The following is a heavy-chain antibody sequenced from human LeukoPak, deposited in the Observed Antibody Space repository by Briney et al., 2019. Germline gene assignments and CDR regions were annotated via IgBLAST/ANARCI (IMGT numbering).Heavy chain of an antibody. D-gene: IGHD3-22*01. V-gene: IGHV3-11*04. CDR1: GFTFSDYY. Sequence: PGGSLRLSCAASGFTFSDYYMSWIRQAPGKGLEWISYISSSGDTIFYADSVKGRFTISRDNAKNALYLQMNSLRAEDTAVYYCARETGSSYYSGYFDYWGQGTLVTVSS. CDR3: ARETGSSYYSGYFDY. CDR2: ISSSGDTI. J-gene: IGHJ4*02.